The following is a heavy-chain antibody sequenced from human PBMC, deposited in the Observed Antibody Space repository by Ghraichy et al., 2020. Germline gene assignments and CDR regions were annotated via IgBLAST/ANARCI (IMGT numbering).Heavy chain of an antibody. CDR2: IYSGGST. Sequence: GGSLRLSCAASGFTVNSYYMSWVRQAPGKGLEWVSVIYSGGSTYYADSVKGRFTISRHTSKNTLYLEMNSLRAEDTAVYYCARDLGVRDDYWGQGILVTVSS. V-gene: IGHV3-53*04. CDR1: GFTVNSYY. J-gene: IGHJ4*02. CDR3: ARDLGVRDDY. D-gene: IGHD2-8*01.